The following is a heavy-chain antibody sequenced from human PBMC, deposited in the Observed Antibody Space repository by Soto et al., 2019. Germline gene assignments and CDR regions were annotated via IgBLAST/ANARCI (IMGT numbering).Heavy chain of an antibody. J-gene: IGHJ4*02. Sequence: EVQLVESGGGVVQPGGSLRLSCAASGFSFSDYEMNWVRQAPGKGLEWVSYSSRSGSTIEYADSVKGRFTICRDYAKTSLYLQMNSLRVEDTAVYYCAIGYYSKKFDYWGQGTLVTVSS. CDR2: SSRSGSTI. D-gene: IGHD3-22*01. CDR1: GFSFSDYE. V-gene: IGHV3-48*03. CDR3: AIGYYSKKFDY.